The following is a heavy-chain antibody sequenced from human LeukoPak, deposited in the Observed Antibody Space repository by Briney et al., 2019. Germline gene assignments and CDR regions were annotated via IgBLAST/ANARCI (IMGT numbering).Heavy chain of an antibody. CDR2: IHYSGST. CDR3: ARGDGYGFFDY. Sequence: SETLSLTRSVSGGSISSYYWSWIRQPPGKGLEWIGYIHYSGSTKYSPSLKSRVTISVDTSKNQFSLKLSSVTAADTAVYYCARGDGYGFFDYWGQGTLVTVSS. CDR1: GGSISSYY. V-gene: IGHV4-59*01. D-gene: IGHD5-24*01. J-gene: IGHJ4*02.